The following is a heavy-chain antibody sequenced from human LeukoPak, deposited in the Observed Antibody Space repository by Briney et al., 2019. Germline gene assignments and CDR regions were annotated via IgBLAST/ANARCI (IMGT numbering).Heavy chain of an antibody. J-gene: IGHJ4*02. CDR1: GFTFSACA. D-gene: IGHD3-3*01. CDR3: ARDSGVLEWGY. Sequence: GGSLRLSCAASGFTFSACAMNWVRQAPGQGLQWVSYISSSSTTVHYTDSVKGRFTISRDNDKNSLDLQMDSLRAEDTAVYYCARDSGVLEWGYWGQGTLVTVSS. V-gene: IGHV3-48*01. CDR2: ISSSSTTV.